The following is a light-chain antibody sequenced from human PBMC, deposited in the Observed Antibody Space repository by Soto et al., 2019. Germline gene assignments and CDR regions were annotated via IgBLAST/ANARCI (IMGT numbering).Light chain of an antibody. CDR3: MQPQHTPFT. CDR2: LGS. Sequence: EIVMTQSPLSLPVTPGEPATISCRSSQSLLRRDGYYYLDWYLQKPGQSPQLLIYLGSIRASGVPDRFSGSRSGTDFTLKISRVEAEDVGVYYCMQPQHTPFTFGPGTTVEI. J-gene: IGKJ3*01. CDR1: QSLLRRDGYYY. V-gene: IGKV2-28*01.